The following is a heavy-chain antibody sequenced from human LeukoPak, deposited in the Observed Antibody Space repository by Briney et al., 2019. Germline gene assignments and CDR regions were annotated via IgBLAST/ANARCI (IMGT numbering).Heavy chain of an antibody. CDR1: GYTFTSYA. D-gene: IGHD6-13*01. V-gene: IGHV7-4-1*02. Sequence: ASVKVSCKAYGYTFTSYAMNWVRQAPGQGLEWMGWINTNTGNPTYAQGFTGRFVFSLDTSVSTAYLQISSLKAEDTAVYYCARDLYRKQVSSSWYNENNWFDPWGQGTLVTVSS. CDR2: INTNTGNP. CDR3: ARDLYRKQVSSSWYNENNWFDP. J-gene: IGHJ5*02.